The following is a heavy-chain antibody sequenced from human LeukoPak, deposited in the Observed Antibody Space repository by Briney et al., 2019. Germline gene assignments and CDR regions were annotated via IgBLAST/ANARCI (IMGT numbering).Heavy chain of an antibody. V-gene: IGHV3-30*18. J-gene: IGHJ4*02. CDR2: ISYDGSNK. CDR3: AKVSKRLGTVSNFDY. CDR1: GFTFSSYG. Sequence: GRSLRLSCAASGFTFSSYGMHWVRQAPGKGLEWVAVISYDGSNKYYADSVKGRFTISRDNSKNTLYLQMNSLRAEDTAVYYCAKVSKRLGTVSNFDYGAREPWSPSPQ. D-gene: IGHD7-27*01.